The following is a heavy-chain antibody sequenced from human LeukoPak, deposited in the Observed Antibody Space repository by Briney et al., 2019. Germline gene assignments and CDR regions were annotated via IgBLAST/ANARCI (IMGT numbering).Heavy chain of an antibody. CDR3: AKRVADYGDFYDAFDI. CDR1: GGSNSSSNW. V-gene: IGHV4-4*02. CDR2: IYHSGST. J-gene: IGHJ3*02. Sequence: SGTLSLTCAVSGGSNSSSNWWSWVRQPPGKGLEWVGEIYHSGSTNYNPSLKSRVTISLDKSKNQFSLKLRSVTAADTAVYYCAKRVADYGDFYDAFDIWGQGTMVTVSS. D-gene: IGHD4-17*01.